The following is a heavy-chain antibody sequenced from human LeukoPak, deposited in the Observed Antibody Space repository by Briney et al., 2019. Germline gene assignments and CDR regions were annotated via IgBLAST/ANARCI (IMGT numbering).Heavy chain of an antibody. CDR1: GGSISSSSYY. CDR3: ARDLNYYGSGSYN. Sequence: SETLSLTCTVSGGSISSSSYYWGWIRQPRGKGLEWIGSIYYSGSTYYNPSLKSRVTISVDTSKNQFSLKLSSVTAADTAVYYCARDLNYYGSGSYNWGQGTLVTVSS. V-gene: IGHV4-39*07. D-gene: IGHD3-10*01. CDR2: IYYSGST. J-gene: IGHJ4*02.